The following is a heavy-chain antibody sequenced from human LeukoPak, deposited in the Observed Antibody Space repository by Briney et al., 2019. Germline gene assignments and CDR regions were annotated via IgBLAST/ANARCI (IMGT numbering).Heavy chain of an antibody. Sequence: SETLSLTCTVSGCSVSSGSYYWIWLRQPPGKGLVWIVYIYCSWSTNYNPSLKSRVTISVDTSKNQFSLKLSSVTAADTAVYYCARGLTFGGVIVREDYSMDVWGKGTTVTVSS. V-gene: IGHV4-61*01. CDR1: GCSVSSGSYY. D-gene: IGHD3-16*02. CDR3: ARGLTFGGVIVREDYSMDV. J-gene: IGHJ6*04. CDR2: IYCSWST.